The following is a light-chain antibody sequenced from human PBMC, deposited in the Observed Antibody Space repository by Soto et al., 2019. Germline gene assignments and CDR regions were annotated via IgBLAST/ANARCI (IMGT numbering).Light chain of an antibody. J-gene: IGKJ2*01. CDR1: QGIGND. Sequence: AIQMTQSPSSLSASVGDRVTITCRASQGIGNDLGWYQQKPGKAPLLLIFDSSSLQPGVPSRFSGSGSGTDFTLTISNLQPEDFATYYCLQDYSYPRTFGQGTKLEI. CDR2: DSS. V-gene: IGKV1-6*01. CDR3: LQDYSYPRT.